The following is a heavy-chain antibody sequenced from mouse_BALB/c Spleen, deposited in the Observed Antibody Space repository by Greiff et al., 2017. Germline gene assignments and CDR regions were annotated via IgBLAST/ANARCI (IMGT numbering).Heavy chain of an antibody. CDR1: GYTFTNYW. CDR3: ARSGYYGNYFDY. J-gene: IGHJ2*01. D-gene: IGHD1-2*01. Sequence: VQVVESGAELVRPGTSVKISCKASGYTFTNYWLGWVKQRPGHGLEWIGDIYPGGGYTNYNEKFKGKATLTADTSSSTAYMQLSSLTSEDSAVYFCARSGYYGNYFDYWGQGTTLTVSS. CDR2: IYPGGGYT. V-gene: IGHV1-63*02.